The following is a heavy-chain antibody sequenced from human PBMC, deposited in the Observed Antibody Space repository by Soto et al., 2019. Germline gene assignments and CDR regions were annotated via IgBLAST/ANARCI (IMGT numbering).Heavy chain of an antibody. Sequence: GWSLRLSCAASGFTFSSYEMNLVRQAPGKGLEWVSYISSSGSTIYYADSVKGRFTISRDNAKNSLYLQMNSLRAEDTAVYYCARADSSGWYYYYYGMDVWGEGTKVTVSS. D-gene: IGHD6-19*01. CDR1: GFTFSSYE. CDR3: ARADSSGWYYYYYGMDV. J-gene: IGHJ6*04. CDR2: ISSSGSTI. V-gene: IGHV3-48*03.